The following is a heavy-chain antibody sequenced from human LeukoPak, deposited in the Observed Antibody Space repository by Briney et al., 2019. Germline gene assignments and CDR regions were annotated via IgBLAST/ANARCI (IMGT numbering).Heavy chain of an antibody. V-gene: IGHV4-39*01. J-gene: IGHJ4*02. CDR1: GGSISSRNYY. D-gene: IGHD2-2*01. CDR2: ISYTGSI. Sequence: SETLSLTCTVSGGSISSRNYYWAWIRQPPGKGLDWIGSISYTGSIFYNPSLKSRVTISVDTSKNQSSLRLSSVTAADTAIYYCARAERSGTSFPWDYWGQGTLVTVSS. CDR3: ARAERSGTSFPWDY.